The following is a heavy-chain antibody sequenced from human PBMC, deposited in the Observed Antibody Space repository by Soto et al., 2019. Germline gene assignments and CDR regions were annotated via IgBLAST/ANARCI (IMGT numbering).Heavy chain of an antibody. CDR1: GYTFTSYY. CDR2: INPSGEST. Sequence: GASVKVSCKASGYTFTSYYMHWVRQAPGQGIEWMGIINPSGESTSYAQKFQNRVTMTRDTSTSTVYMELSSLRSEDTAVYYRASSYISGWSGGAFDIWGQGTMVTVSS. V-gene: IGHV1-46*03. J-gene: IGHJ3*02. D-gene: IGHD6-19*01. CDR3: ASSYISGWSGGAFDI.